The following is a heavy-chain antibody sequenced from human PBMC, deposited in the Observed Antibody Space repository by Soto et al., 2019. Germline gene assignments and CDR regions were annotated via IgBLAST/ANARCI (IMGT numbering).Heavy chain of an antibody. Sequence: PSETLSLTCTVSGGSISSSSYYWGWIRQPPGKGLEWIGSIYYSGSTYYNPSLKSRVTISVDTSKNQFSLKLSSVTAADTAVYYCARRQGSPYYYGMDVWGQGTTVTVSS. CDR2: IYYSGST. V-gene: IGHV4-39*01. D-gene: IGHD6-6*01. CDR3: ARRQGSPYYYGMDV. J-gene: IGHJ6*02. CDR1: GGSISSSSYY.